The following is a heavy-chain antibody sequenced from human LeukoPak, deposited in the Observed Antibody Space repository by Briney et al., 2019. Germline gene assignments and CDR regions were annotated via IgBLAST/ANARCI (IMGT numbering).Heavy chain of an antibody. D-gene: IGHD1-26*01. J-gene: IGHJ4*02. CDR3: AKVGSDY. V-gene: IGHV3-30*18. Sequence: GGSLRLSCAASGFTFSSYGMHWVRQAPRKGLEWVAVISYDGSNKYYADSVKGRFTISRDNSKNTLYLQMNSLRAEDTAVYYCAKVGSDYWGQGTLVTVSS. CDR1: GFTFSSYG. CDR2: ISYDGSNK.